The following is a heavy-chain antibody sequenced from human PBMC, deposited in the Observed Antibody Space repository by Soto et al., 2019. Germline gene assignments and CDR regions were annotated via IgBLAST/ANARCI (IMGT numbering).Heavy chain of an antibody. CDR2: IWYDGSNK. D-gene: IGHD5-12*01. V-gene: IGHV3-33*01. Sequence: PGGSLRLSCAASGFTFSSYGMHWVRQAPGKGLEWVAVIWYDGSNKYYADSVKGRFTISRDNSKNTLYLQMNSLRAEDTAVYYCARTSSGYDLWVPGPVDYWGQGTLVTVS. J-gene: IGHJ4*02. CDR1: GFTFSSYG. CDR3: ARTSSGYDLWVPGPVDY.